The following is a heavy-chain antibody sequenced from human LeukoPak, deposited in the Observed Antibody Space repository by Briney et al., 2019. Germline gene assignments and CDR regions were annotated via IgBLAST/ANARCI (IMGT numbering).Heavy chain of an antibody. CDR1: GGSISSYY. CDR3: ARDKYCGGDCYRADNWFDP. J-gene: IGHJ5*02. CDR2: IYYSGST. V-gene: IGHV4-59*01. D-gene: IGHD2-21*02. Sequence: SETLSLTCTVSGGSISSYYWSWIRQPPGKGLEWIGYIYYSGSTNYNPSLKSRVTISVDTSKNQFSLKLSSVTAADTVVYYCARDKYCGGDCYRADNWFDPWGQGTLVTVSS.